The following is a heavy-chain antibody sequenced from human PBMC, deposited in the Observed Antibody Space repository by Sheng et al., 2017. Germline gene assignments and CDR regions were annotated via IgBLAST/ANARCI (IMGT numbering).Heavy chain of an antibody. V-gene: IGHV4-34*01. J-gene: IGHJ3*02. CDR2: INHSGST. CDR1: GGSFSGYY. CDR3: ARGGPRYDSSGYYYAFDI. Sequence: QVQLQQWGAGLLKPSETLSLTCAVYGGSFSGYYWSWIRQPPGKGLEWIGEINHSGSTNYNPSLKSRVTISVDTSKNQFSLKLSSVTAADTAVYYCARGGPRYDSSGYYYAFDIWGQGTMVTVSS. D-gene: IGHD3-22*01.